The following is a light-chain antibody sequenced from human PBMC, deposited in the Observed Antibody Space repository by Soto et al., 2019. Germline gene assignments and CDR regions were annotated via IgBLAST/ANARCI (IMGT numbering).Light chain of an antibody. CDR2: GAS. Sequence: PGERATLSCRASQTVSSNYLAWYQQKPGQAPRLLIYGASSRATGIPDRFSGSGSGTDFTLTISRLEPEDFAVYYCQQFGSSPLTFGPGTKVDFK. J-gene: IGKJ3*01. V-gene: IGKV3-20*01. CDR3: QQFGSSPLT. CDR1: QTVSSNY.